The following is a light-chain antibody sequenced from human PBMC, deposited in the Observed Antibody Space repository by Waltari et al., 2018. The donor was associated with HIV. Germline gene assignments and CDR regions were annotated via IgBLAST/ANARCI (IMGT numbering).Light chain of an antibody. CDR3: CSYAGSYTFHVV. J-gene: IGLJ2*01. Sequence: QSALTQPRSVSGSPGQSVTISCTGTISDVGGYNYVSWYQQHPGQAPKLMIYDVIKRPSGVPDRFSGSKSGNTASLTIAGLQAEDEADYYCCSYAGSYTFHVVFGGGTKLTVL. CDR1: ISDVGGYNY. CDR2: DVI. V-gene: IGLV2-11*01.